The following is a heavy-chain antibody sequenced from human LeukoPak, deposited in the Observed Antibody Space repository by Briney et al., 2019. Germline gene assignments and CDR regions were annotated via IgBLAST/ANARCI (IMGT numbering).Heavy chain of an antibody. CDR2: IKQDGSEK. Sequence: PGGSLRLSCAASWFTFSNYWMTWVRQAPGKGLEWVADIKQDGSEKLYVNSVRGRFTISRDNAKMSLFLQMNSLRAEDTAVYYCARDNGVVHGVYYMDVWGKGTTVTVS. V-gene: IGHV3-7*01. CDR3: ARDNGVVHGVYYMDV. CDR1: WFTFSNYW. D-gene: IGHD3-3*01. J-gene: IGHJ6*03.